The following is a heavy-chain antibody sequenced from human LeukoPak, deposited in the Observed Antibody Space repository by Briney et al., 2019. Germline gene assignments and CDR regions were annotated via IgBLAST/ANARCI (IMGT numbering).Heavy chain of an antibody. CDR1: GFTFSNYA. CDR3: ARVGYSGYDYDY. J-gene: IGHJ4*02. Sequence: GGSLRLSCAASGFTFSNYAMSWVRQAPGKGLEWVSAISGGGDSTYYADSVEGRCTSSRDNSKDALYLQMNSLRAEDTAVYYCARVGYSGYDYDYWGQGTMVTVSS. V-gene: IGHV3-23*01. CDR2: ISGGGDST. D-gene: IGHD5-12*01.